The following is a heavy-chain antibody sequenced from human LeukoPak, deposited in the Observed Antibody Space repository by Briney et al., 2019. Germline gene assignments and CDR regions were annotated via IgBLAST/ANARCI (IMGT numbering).Heavy chain of an antibody. Sequence: GGSLRLSCAASGFTFSSYEMNWVRQAPGKGLEWVSYISSSGSTIYYADSVKGRFTISRDNAKNSLYLQMNSLRAEDTAVYYCARSLNPPGYSSSWYFDYWGQGTLVTVSS. D-gene: IGHD6-13*01. V-gene: IGHV3-48*03. J-gene: IGHJ4*02. CDR1: GFTFSSYE. CDR3: ARSLNPPGYSSSWYFDY. CDR2: ISSSGSTI.